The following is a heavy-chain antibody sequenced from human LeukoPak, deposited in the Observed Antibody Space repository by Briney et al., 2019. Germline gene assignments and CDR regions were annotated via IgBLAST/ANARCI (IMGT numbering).Heavy chain of an antibody. Sequence: GGALRLSCAASGFTFSDYYMSWIRQAPGKGLEWVSSISSSSSYIYYADSVKGRFTISRDNAKNSLYLQMNSLRAEDTAVYYCARDPDYGRPDWGQGTLVTVSS. D-gene: IGHD4-17*01. V-gene: IGHV3-11*06. CDR3: ARDPDYGRPD. CDR2: ISSSSSYI. CDR1: GFTFSDYY. J-gene: IGHJ4*02.